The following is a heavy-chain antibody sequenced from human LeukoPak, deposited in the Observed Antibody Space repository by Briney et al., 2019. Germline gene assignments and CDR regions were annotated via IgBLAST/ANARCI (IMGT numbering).Heavy chain of an antibody. CDR2: IYYSGST. Sequence: KPSETLSLTCTVSGGSISSYYWSWIRQPPGKGLEWIGYIYYSGSTNYNPSLKSRVTISVDTSKNQFSLKLSSVTAADTAVYYCARVSARPYYYDSSGYYNWFDPWGQGTLVTVSS. CDR1: GGSISSYY. J-gene: IGHJ5*02. V-gene: IGHV4-59*01. CDR3: ARVSARPYYYDSSGYYNWFDP. D-gene: IGHD3-22*01.